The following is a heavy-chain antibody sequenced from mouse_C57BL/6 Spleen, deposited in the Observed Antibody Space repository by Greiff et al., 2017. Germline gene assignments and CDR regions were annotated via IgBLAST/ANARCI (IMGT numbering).Heavy chain of an antibody. CDR1: GFTFSSYA. Sequence: DVKLVESGGGLVKPGGSLKLSCAASGFTFSSYAMSWVRQTPEKRLEWVATISDGGSYTYYPDNVKGRFTISRDNAKNNLYLQMSHLKSEDTAMYYCARDGSRAMDYWGQGTSVTVSS. CDR3: ARDGSRAMDY. V-gene: IGHV5-4*01. D-gene: IGHD2-2*01. CDR2: ISDGGSYT. J-gene: IGHJ4*01.